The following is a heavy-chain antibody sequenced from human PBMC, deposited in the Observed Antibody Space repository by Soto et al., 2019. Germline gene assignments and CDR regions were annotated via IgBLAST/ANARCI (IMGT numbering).Heavy chain of an antibody. V-gene: IGHV4-59*08. CDR1: GGSISSYY. CDR3: ARRKVGYSYGYYYYYYMDV. CDR2: IYYSGST. D-gene: IGHD5-18*01. J-gene: IGHJ6*03. Sequence: SSETLSLTCTVSGGSISSYYWSWIRQPPGKGLEWIGYIYYSGSTNYNPSLKSRVTISVDTSKNQFSLKLSSVTAADTAVYYCARRKVGYSYGYYYYYYMDVWGKGTTVTVSS.